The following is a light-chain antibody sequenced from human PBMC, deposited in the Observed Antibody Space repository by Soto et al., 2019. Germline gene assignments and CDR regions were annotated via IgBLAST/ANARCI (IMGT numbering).Light chain of an antibody. CDR2: AAS. CDR3: HQSYTTPRT. J-gene: IGKJ1*01. Sequence: DIQMTQSPSSLSASVGDRVSVTCRASQSISTFLNWYQQRPGEAPKLLIYAASSLQSGVPSRFSGSGSGADFTLTIGRLQPEDFATYYCHQSYTTPRTFGQGTKVEVK. V-gene: IGKV1-39*01. CDR1: QSISTF.